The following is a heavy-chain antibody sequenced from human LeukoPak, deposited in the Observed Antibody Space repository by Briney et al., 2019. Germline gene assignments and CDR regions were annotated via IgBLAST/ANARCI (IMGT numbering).Heavy chain of an antibody. Sequence: PGGSLRLSRTASGFTFGNYWMSWVRQAPGKGLEWVANIKHDGSEKYYADSVKGRFSIFRDNAKTSVYLQLNSLRGEDTAVYFCAREIRSRNYEESTGYFNYWGQGTLVTVSS. CDR3: AREIRSRNYEESTGYFNY. CDR2: IKHDGSEK. D-gene: IGHD3-22*01. CDR1: GFTFGNYW. V-gene: IGHV3-7*03. J-gene: IGHJ4*02.